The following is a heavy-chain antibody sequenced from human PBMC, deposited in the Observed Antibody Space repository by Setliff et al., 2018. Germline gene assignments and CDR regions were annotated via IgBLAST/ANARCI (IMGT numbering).Heavy chain of an antibody. CDR2: IIPMFGTP. D-gene: IGHD5-18*01. V-gene: IGHV1-69*05. J-gene: IGHJ6*03. Sequence: SVKVSCKASGDSFSNYAISWVRQAPGQGLEWMGGIIPMFGTPAYTQKFQDRVTIITDESTSTAYMELRSLRTEDTAVYYCAREGVDTRSSTDYRYYMDVWGKGTTVTVSS. CDR3: AREGVDTRSSTDYRYYMDV. CDR1: GDSFSNYA.